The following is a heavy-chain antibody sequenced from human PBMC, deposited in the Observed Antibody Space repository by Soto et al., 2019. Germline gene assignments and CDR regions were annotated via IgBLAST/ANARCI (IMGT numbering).Heavy chain of an antibody. Sequence: SVKVSCKASGGTFSSYAISWVRQAPGQGLEWMGGIIPIFGTANYAQKFQGRVTITADESTSTAYMELSSLRSGDTAVYYCARDPSITIFGVVSQGWFDPWGQGTLVTVSS. J-gene: IGHJ5*02. V-gene: IGHV1-69*13. D-gene: IGHD3-3*01. CDR3: ARDPSITIFGVVSQGWFDP. CDR2: IIPIFGTA. CDR1: GGTFSSYA.